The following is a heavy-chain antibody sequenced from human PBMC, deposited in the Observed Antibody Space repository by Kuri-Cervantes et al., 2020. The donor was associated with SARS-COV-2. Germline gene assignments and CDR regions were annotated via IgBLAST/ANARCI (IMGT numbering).Heavy chain of an antibody. Sequence: GESLKISCAASGFTFSSYAMHWVRQAPGKGLEWVAVISYDGSNKYYADSVKGRFTISRDNSKNTLYLQMNSLRAEDTAVYYCARGSLIVPAAIEGAFDIWGQGTMVTVSS. CDR2: ISYDGSNK. J-gene: IGHJ3*02. CDR1: GFTFSSYA. V-gene: IGHV3-30*07. CDR3: ARGSLIVPAAIEGAFDI. D-gene: IGHD2-2*01.